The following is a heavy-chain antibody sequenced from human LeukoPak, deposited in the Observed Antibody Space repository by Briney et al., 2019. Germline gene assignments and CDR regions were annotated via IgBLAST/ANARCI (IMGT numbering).Heavy chain of an antibody. V-gene: IGHV3-30-3*01. Sequence: PGGSLRLSCAASGFTFSSYAMHWVRQAPGKGLEWVAVISYDGSNKYYADSVKGRFTISRDNSKNTLYLQMNSLRAEDTAVYYCARDGAAAGNDAFDIWGQGTMVTVSS. CDR3: ARDGAAAGNDAFDI. CDR1: GFTFSSYA. D-gene: IGHD6-13*01. J-gene: IGHJ3*02. CDR2: ISYDGSNK.